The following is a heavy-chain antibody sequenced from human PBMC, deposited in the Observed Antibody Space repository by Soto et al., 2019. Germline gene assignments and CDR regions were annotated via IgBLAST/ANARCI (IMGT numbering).Heavy chain of an antibody. CDR2: IYYSGST. D-gene: IGHD3-10*01. V-gene: IGHV4-59*08. Sequence: SETLSLTCTVSGGSISSYYWSWIRQPPGKGLEWIGYIYYSGSTNYNPSLKSRVTISVDTSKNQFSLKLSSVTAADTAVYYCARTIDPGYYGSGSYWFDPWGQGTLVTVSS. CDR3: ARTIDPGYYGSGSYWFDP. CDR1: GGSISSYY. J-gene: IGHJ5*02.